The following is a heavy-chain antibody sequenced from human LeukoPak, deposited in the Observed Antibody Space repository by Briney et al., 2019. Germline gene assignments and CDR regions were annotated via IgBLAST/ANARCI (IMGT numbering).Heavy chain of an antibody. CDR2: FNPNSGAT. V-gene: IGHV1-2*02. CDR3: ARGLWDDYDQTRFLNCFDP. CDR1: GHTFTAYY. D-gene: IGHD4-17*01. Sequence: ASVKLSCKASGHTFTAYYMHWARQAPGQGLELMGWFNPNSGATNFVQTFHVRVTLTRATSISTAYMELTRMTSDDTAVYYCARGLWDDYDQTRFLNCFDPWGQGTLVTVSS. J-gene: IGHJ5*02.